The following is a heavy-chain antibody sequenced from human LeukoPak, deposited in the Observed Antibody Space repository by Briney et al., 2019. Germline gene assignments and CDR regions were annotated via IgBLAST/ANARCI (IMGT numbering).Heavy chain of an antibody. CDR1: GFTFSFYA. Sequence: GGSLRLSCAASGFTFSFYAMSWVRQAPGKGLEWVSAISSSGDSTYYTDSARGRFTISRDNSNNTLFLQMNSLRADDTAVYYCASVEWFGDLTFEGWGRGTLVTASS. V-gene: IGHV3-23*01. J-gene: IGHJ4*02. CDR2: ISSSGDST. CDR3: ASVEWFGDLTFEG. D-gene: IGHD3-10*01.